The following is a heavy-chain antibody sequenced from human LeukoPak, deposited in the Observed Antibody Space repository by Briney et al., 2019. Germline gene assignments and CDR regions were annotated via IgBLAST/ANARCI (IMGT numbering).Heavy chain of an antibody. J-gene: IGHJ4*02. D-gene: IGHD6-19*01. CDR2: ISGSGGST. CDR3: ARCYSIAVAGSDY. Sequence: GRSLRLSCAASGFTFSSYAMSWVRQAPGKGLEWVSAISGSGGSTYYADSVKGRFTISRDNSKNTLYLQMNSLRAEDTAVYYCARCYSIAVAGSDYWGQGTLVTVSS. CDR1: GFTFSSYA. V-gene: IGHV3-23*01.